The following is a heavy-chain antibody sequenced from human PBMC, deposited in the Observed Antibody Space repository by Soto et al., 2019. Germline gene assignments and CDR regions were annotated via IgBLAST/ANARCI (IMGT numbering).Heavy chain of an antibody. CDR3: AKDRWNYYESSGYL. CDR2: ISGSGGST. J-gene: IGHJ3*01. Sequence: EVQLLESGGGLVQPGGSLRLSCAASGFSFSSFAMSWVRQAPGKGLEWVSAISGSGGSTYYADSVKGRFTISRDNSKNTLYLQMNSLRAEDTAVYYCAKDRWNYYESSGYLWGQGTVVTVSS. D-gene: IGHD3-22*01. V-gene: IGHV3-23*01. CDR1: GFSFSSFA.